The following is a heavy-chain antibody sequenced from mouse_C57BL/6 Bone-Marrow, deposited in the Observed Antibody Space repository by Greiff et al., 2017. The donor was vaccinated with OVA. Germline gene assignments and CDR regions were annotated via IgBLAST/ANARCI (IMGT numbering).Heavy chain of an antibody. V-gene: IGHV5-17*01. Sequence: EVQLVESGGGLVKPGGSLKLSCAASGFTFSDYGMHWVRQAPEKGLEWVAYISSGSSTIYYADTVKGRYTISRDNAKNTLFLQMTSLRSEDTAMYYCEILPFITTVDYYAMDYWGQGTSVTVSS. CDR1: GFTFSDYG. CDR3: EILPFITTVDYYAMDY. D-gene: IGHD1-1*01. CDR2: ISSGSSTI. J-gene: IGHJ4*01.